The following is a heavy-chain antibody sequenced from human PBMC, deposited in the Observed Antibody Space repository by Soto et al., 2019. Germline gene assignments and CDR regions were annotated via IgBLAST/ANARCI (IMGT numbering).Heavy chain of an antibody. D-gene: IGHD3-10*01. V-gene: IGHV1-3*01. J-gene: IGHJ5*02. CDR2: INAGNGNT. CDR1: GYTFTSYA. CDR3: ASGGGAYGSGSGGWFGP. Sequence: QVQLVQSGAEGKKPGASVNVSCKASGYTFTSYAMHGVRQAHGQRREWTRWINAGNGNTKYSQQFQGRVTITRDTSGSTAYMELKSLGSADSAVYYCASGGGAYGSGSGGWFGPWGQGTLVTVSS.